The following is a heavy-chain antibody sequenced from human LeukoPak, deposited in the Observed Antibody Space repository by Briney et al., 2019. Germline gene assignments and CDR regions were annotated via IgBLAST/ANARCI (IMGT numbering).Heavy chain of an antibody. V-gene: IGHV1-2*02. J-gene: IGHJ4*02. CDR3: ARVTMIVVTHDY. CDR1: GYTFTGYY. CDR2: TNPNSGGT. Sequence: ASVKVSCKASGYTFTGYYMHWVRQAPGQGLEWMGWTNPNSGGTNYAQKFQGRVTMTTDTSTSTAYMELRSLRSDDAAVYYCARVTMIVVTHDYWGQGTLVTVSS. D-gene: IGHD3-22*01.